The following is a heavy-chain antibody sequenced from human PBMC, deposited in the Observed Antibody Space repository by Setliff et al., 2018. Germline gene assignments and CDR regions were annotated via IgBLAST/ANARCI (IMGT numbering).Heavy chain of an antibody. J-gene: IGHJ1*01. V-gene: IGHV3-33*08. CDR3: ARFPRDCSGGSCYPEYFQH. CDR2: IWDDGGNK. CDR1: GFTFSSYR. Sequence: GGSLRLSCAASGFTFSSYRMHWVRQAPGKGLEWVAVIWDDGGNKYHADSVKGRFTISRDNSKNTLYLQMNSLRPEDTAVYYCARFPRDCSGGSCYPEYFQHWGQGTLVTVS. D-gene: IGHD2-15*01.